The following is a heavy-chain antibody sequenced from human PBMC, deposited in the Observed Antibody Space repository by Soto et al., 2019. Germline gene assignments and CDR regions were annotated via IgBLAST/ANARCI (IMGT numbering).Heavy chain of an antibody. Sequence: VQLVESGGGLVKPGGSLTLSCAASGFIFNDYYMSWIRQAPGKGREGLSNISGSSGSKKYADAGNGRFTISRDNAKKSRYLEMHSLRAEDAAVYYCARYAAAVTTFFDHWGQGTLVTVSS. D-gene: IGHD4-17*01. J-gene: IGHJ4*02. CDR1: GFIFNDYY. CDR3: ARYAAAVTTFFDH. V-gene: IGHV3-11*06. CDR2: ISGSSGSK.